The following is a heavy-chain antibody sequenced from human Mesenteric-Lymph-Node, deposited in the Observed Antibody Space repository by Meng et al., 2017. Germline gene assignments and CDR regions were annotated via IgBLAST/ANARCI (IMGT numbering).Heavy chain of an antibody. CDR2: IYYSGST. CDR1: GGSISSGGYY. J-gene: IGHJ4*02. CDR3: ARVEGESGYFDY. V-gene: IGHV4-31*01. Sequence: LQGSGPGLWKPSQTLSLPCTVSGGSISSGGYYWSWIRQHPGKGLEWIGYIYYSGSTYYNPSLKSLVTISVDTSKNQFSLKLSSVTAADTAVYYCARVEGESGYFDYWGRGTLVTVSS. D-gene: IGHD3-3*01.